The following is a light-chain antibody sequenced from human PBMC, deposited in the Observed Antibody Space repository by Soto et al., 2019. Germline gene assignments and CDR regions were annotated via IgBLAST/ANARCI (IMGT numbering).Light chain of an antibody. CDR3: SSHAGNNNYV. J-gene: IGLJ1*01. Sequence: SALTQPPSASGSPGQSVAISCTGSSSDVGGQNYVSWYQQHPGKAPKLIIYAVTERPSGVPDRFSGSKSGNTASLTVSGLQTEDEADYYCSSHAGNNNYVFGTGTKVTV. V-gene: IGLV2-8*01. CDR1: SSDVGGQNY. CDR2: AVT.